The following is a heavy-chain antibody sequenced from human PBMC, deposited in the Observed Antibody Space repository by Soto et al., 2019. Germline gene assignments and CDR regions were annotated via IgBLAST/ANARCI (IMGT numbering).Heavy chain of an antibody. CDR2: INPNSGGT. J-gene: IGHJ4*02. CDR3: ARAYVGGYYYDSSGYYDY. CDR1: GYTFTGYY. V-gene: IGHV1-2*04. Sequence: ALVKVSCKASGYTFTGYYMHWVRQAPGQGLEWMGWINPNSGGTNYAQKFQGWVTMTRDTSTSTAYMELSRLRSDDTAVYYCARAYVGGYYYDSSGYYDYWGQGTLVTVSP. D-gene: IGHD3-22*01.